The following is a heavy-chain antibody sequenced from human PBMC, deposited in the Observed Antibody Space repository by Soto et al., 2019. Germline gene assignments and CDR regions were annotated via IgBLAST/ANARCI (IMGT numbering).Heavy chain of an antibody. CDR1: GGSISSSSYY. Sequence: SETLSLTCTVSGGSISSSSYYWGWIRQPPGKGLEWIGSIYYSGSTYYNPSLKSRVTISVDTSKNQFSLKLSSVTAADTAVYYCARRLVILTYYYYGMDVWGQGTTVTVSS. CDR3: ARRLVILTYYYYGMDV. J-gene: IGHJ6*02. D-gene: IGHD3-9*01. CDR2: IYYSGST. V-gene: IGHV4-39*01.